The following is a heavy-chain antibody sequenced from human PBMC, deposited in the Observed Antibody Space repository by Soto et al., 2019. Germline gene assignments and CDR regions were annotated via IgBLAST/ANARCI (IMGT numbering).Heavy chain of an antibody. CDR3: ARDSYSHYYYYGMDV. CDR2: IDAGNGNT. V-gene: IGHV1-3*01. D-gene: IGHD6-13*01. J-gene: IGHJ6*02. Sequence: ASVKVSCKASGYTFTSYAMHWVRQAPGQRLEWMGWIDAGNGNTKYSQKFQGRVTITRDTSASTAYMELSSLRSEDTAVYYCARDSYSHYYYYGMDVWGQGXTVTVYS. CDR1: GYTFTSYA.